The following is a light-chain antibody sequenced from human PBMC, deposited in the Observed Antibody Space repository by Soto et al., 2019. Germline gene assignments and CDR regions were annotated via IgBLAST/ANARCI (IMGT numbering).Light chain of an antibody. V-gene: IGLV2-14*01. CDR1: SSDVGAYNY. CDR2: EVS. CDR3: SSYTSSSALDV. J-gene: IGLJ1*01. Sequence: QSVLTQPASVSGSPGQSITISCTGTSSDVGAYNYVSWYQHHPGKAPKLMIYEVSDRPSGVSNRFSGSKSGNTASLTISGLQAEDEADYYCSSYTSSSALDVFGTGTKLTVL.